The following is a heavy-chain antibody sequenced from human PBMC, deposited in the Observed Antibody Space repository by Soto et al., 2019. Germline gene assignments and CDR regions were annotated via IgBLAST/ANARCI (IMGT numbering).Heavy chain of an antibody. D-gene: IGHD3-3*01. CDR2: IIPIFGTA. Sequence: QVQLVQSGAEVKKPGSSVKVSCKASGGTFSSYAISWVRQAPGQGLEWLGGIIPIFGTANYAQKFQGRVTITADESTSTAYMELSSLRSEDTAVYYCARVGSTYYDFWSGYYGMDVWGQGTTVTVSS. V-gene: IGHV1-69*01. CDR3: ARVGSTYYDFWSGYYGMDV. CDR1: GGTFSSYA. J-gene: IGHJ6*02.